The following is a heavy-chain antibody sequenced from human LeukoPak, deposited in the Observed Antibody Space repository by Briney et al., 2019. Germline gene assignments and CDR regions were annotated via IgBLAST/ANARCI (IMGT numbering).Heavy chain of an antibody. CDR1: GGSISSSNW. J-gene: IGHJ6*03. Sequence: SETLSLTCAVSGGSISSSNWWSWVRQPPGKGLEWIGEIYHSGSTNYNPSLKSRVTISVDTSKNQFSLKLSSVTAADTAVYYCARDPPLPPYYYYYMDVWGKGTTVTVSS. D-gene: IGHD1-26*01. V-gene: IGHV4-4*02. CDR2: IYHSGST. CDR3: ARDPPLPPYYYYYMDV.